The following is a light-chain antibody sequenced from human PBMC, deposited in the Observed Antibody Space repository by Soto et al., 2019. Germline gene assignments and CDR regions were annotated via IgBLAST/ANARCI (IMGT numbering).Light chain of an antibody. CDR1: QGISSY. J-gene: IGKJ1*01. Sequence: DIQMTQSPSSLSASVGDRVTITCRANQGISSYLAWYQQKPGKAPKLLIYAASTLQSGVPSRFSGSGSGTEFTLTISSLQPEDFATYYCQQLNSYPPWTFGQGTKVDIK. CDR2: AAS. V-gene: IGKV1-9*01. CDR3: QQLNSYPPWT.